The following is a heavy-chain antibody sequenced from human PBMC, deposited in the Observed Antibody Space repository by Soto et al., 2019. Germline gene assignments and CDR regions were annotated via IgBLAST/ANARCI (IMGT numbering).Heavy chain of an antibody. V-gene: IGHV3-33*01. Sequence: QVQLGGSGGGVVHPGTSLRLACAASGFIFKNYGMQWVRQAPGKGLEWVAVIWHVGKNYGYADSVKGRFTVSRDNRKKTLYLQMNSLRAEDRAVYYCARDPGKNEAMDHWAQGTLVTVSS. CDR1: GFIFKNYG. J-gene: IGHJ4*02. CDR2: IWHVGKNY. D-gene: IGHD1-1*01. CDR3: ARDPGKNEAMDH.